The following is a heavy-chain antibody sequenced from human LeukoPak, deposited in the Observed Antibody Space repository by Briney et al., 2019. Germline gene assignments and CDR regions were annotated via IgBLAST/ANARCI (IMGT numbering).Heavy chain of an antibody. CDR1: GFTFSSYA. CDR2: ISGSGGST. Sequence: PGASLRLSCAASGFTFSSYAMSWVSQAPGKGLEWVSAISGSGGSTYYADSVKGRFTISRDNSKNTLYLQMNSLRAEDTAVYYCAKGRRELLWFGELSFDPWGQGTLVTVSS. D-gene: IGHD3-10*01. J-gene: IGHJ5*02. CDR3: AKGRRELLWFGELSFDP. V-gene: IGHV3-23*01.